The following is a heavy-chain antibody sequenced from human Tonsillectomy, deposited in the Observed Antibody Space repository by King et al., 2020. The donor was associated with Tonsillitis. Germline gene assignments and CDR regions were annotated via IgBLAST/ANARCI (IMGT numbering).Heavy chain of an antibody. CDR1: GFTFSSYW. J-gene: IGHJ4*02. CDR3: ARSPVVMVAAPPLFAY. CDR2: IKQDGSEK. D-gene: IGHD2-15*01. Sequence: VQLVESGGGLVQPGGSLRLSCVVSGFTFSSYWMSWVRQAPGKGLEWVANIKQDGSEKYYVDSVKGRFTISRDNAKNSLYLQMNSLRAEDTAMYYCARSPVVMVAAPPLFAYWGQGTLVTVSS. V-gene: IGHV3-7*01.